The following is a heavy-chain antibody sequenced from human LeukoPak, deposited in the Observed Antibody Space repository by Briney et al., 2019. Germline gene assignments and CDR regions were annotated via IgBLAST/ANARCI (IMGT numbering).Heavy chain of an antibody. D-gene: IGHD3-22*01. CDR1: GFTFNTYA. CDR3: AKRGPGYDKSTYPPHYFDY. V-gene: IGHV3-23*01. J-gene: IGHJ4*02. CDR2: ISVSGGRT. Sequence: AGGSLRLSCVASGFTFNTYAMSWVRQAPGKGLEWVSGISVSGGRTDYADSVKGRFTISRDNSKNTLYLQMNSLRAEDTAVYYCAKRGPGYDKSTYPPHYFDYWGQGTLVTVSS.